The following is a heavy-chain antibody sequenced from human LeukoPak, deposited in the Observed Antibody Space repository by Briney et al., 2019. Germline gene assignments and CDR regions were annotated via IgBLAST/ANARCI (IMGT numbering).Heavy chain of an antibody. Sequence: GGSLRLSCAASGFTFSSYGMHWVRQAPGKGLEWVAVISYDGSNKYYADSVKGRFTISRDNSKNTLYLQMNSLRAEDTAVYYCAKDRWPYSGGGYYFDYWGQGTLVTASS. J-gene: IGHJ4*02. CDR1: GFTFSSYG. CDR2: ISYDGSNK. D-gene: IGHD6-19*01. CDR3: AKDRWPYSGGGYYFDY. V-gene: IGHV3-30*18.